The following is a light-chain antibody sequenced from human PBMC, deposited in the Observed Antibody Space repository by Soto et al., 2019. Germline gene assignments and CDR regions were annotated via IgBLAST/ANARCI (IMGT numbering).Light chain of an antibody. CDR1: KLGDKY. J-gene: IGLJ2*01. CDR3: QAWDSSSVV. CDR2: EDT. Sequence: SYELTQSPSVSVSPGQTATITCSGDKLGDKYAYWYQQKPGRSPVVVIYEDTKRPSGIPERFSGSNSGNTATLTISGTQAMDEADYYCQAWDSSSVVFGGGTKLTVL. V-gene: IGLV3-1*01.